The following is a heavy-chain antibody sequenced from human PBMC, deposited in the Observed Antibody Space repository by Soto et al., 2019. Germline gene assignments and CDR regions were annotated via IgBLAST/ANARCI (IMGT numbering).Heavy chain of an antibody. Sequence: ASVKVSCKASGYTFTSYYMHWVRQAPGQGLEWMGIINPSGGSTSYAQKFQGRVTMTRDTSTSTVYMELSSLRSEDTAVYYCARARLRVSLANWALGDAFDIWGQGTMVTVSS. J-gene: IGHJ3*02. CDR3: ARARLRVSLANWALGDAFDI. V-gene: IGHV1-46*01. D-gene: IGHD7-27*01. CDR1: GYTFTSYY. CDR2: INPSGGST.